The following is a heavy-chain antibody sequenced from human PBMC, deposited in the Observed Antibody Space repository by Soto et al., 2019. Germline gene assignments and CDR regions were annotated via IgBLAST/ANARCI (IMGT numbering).Heavy chain of an antibody. CDR2: ISDSGGRK. CDR1: GFTFSSYA. Sequence: PGGSLRLSCAAPGFTFSSYAISWLRQAPGKGLEWVSSISDSGGRKYYAAPVKGRFTVSRDDSKNTLYLQMNSLTAEDTAVYYCTTLTMILVHEDYWGQGTLVTVSS. CDR3: TTLTMILVHEDY. D-gene: IGHD3-22*01. V-gene: IGHV3-23*01. J-gene: IGHJ4*02.